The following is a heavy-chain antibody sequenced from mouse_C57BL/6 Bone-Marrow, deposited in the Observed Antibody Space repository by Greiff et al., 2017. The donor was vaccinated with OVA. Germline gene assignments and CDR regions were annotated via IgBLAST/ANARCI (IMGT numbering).Heavy chain of an antibody. CDR1: GYSITSGYY. J-gene: IGHJ2*01. V-gene: IGHV3-6*01. CDR2: ISYDGSN. Sequence: QLQESGPGLVKPSQSLSLTCSVTGYSITSGYYWNWIRQFPGNKLEWMGYISYDGSNNYNPSLKNRISITRDTSKNQFFLKLNSVTTEDTATYYCARSANWVDYWGQGTTLTVSS. D-gene: IGHD4-1*01. CDR3: ARSANWVDY.